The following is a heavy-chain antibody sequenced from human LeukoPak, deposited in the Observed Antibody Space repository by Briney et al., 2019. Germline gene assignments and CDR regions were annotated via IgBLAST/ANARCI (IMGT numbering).Heavy chain of an antibody. V-gene: IGHV4-59*08. J-gene: IGHJ4*02. D-gene: IGHD3-22*01. CDR3: ASQAQDYYDSSGYFDY. CDR1: GGSISSYY. CDR2: IYYIGIT. Sequence: SETLSLTCSVSGGSISSYYWSWIRQPPGKGLEWIWYIYYIGITNYNPSLKSRVTISVDMSKNQFSLKLSSVTAADTAVYYCASQAQDYYDSSGYFDYWGQGTLVTVSS.